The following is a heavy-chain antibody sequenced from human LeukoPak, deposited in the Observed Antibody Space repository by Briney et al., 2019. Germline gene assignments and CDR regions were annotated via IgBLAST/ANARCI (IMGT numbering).Heavy chain of an antibody. J-gene: IGHJ4*02. CDR3: ARYQTGTMFAV. CDR2: HSHSGSA. CDR1: GDSISSGTYY. D-gene: IGHD1/OR15-1a*01. Sequence: SETLSLTCTVSGDSISSGTYYWGWIRQPPGKGLEWIGTHSHSGSAYYNPSLRSRITMSLDTSENQLSLKLYSVTAADTAIYYCARYQTGTMFAVWGQGTLVTISS. V-gene: IGHV4-39*07.